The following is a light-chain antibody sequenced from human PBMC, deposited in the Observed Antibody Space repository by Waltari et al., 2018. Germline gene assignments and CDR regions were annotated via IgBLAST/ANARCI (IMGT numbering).Light chain of an antibody. Sequence: QSALTQPASVSGSPGQSIPISCTGTNSDVGGYNYVSWYQPRPGKAPQLLVSEVTNRPSGVSNRFSGSKSDNTASLTISGLLAEDEADYYCSSYTNSSTYVFGTGTKVTVL. V-gene: IGLV2-14*01. CDR2: EVT. J-gene: IGLJ1*01. CDR3: SSYTNSSTYV. CDR1: NSDVGGYNY.